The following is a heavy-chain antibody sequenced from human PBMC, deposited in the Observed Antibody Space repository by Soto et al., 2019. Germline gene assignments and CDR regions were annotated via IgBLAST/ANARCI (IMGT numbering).Heavy chain of an antibody. Sequence: SETLSLTCAVSSDSISRSHWLTWVRQSPGKGLEWLGVIYYSGSVYYNPSLRSRISISMDKSNNQFSLNLSSVTAADTAVYYCARDSSPHGPPYDFWSGYRYYFDYWGQGTLVTVSS. D-gene: IGHD3-3*01. CDR1: SDSISRSHW. CDR2: IYYSGSV. V-gene: IGHV4-4*02. J-gene: IGHJ4*02. CDR3: ARDSSPHGPPYDFWSGYRYYFDY.